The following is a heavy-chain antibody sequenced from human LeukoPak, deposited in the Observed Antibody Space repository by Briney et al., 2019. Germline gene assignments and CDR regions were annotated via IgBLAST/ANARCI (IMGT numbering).Heavy chain of an antibody. Sequence: SETLSLTCTVSGGSISSYYWSWIRQPPGKGLEWIGYIYYSGSTNYNPSLKSRVTISVDRSKNQFSLKLSSVTAADTAVYYCARVDYGAGPYYFDYWGQGTLVTVSS. J-gene: IGHJ4*02. CDR1: GGSISSYY. CDR2: IYYSGST. CDR3: ARVDYGAGPYYFDY. V-gene: IGHV4-59*12. D-gene: IGHD4-17*01.